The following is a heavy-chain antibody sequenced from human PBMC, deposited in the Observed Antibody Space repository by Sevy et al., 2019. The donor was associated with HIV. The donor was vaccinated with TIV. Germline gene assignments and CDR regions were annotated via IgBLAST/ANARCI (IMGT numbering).Heavy chain of an antibody. Sequence: GGSLRLSCVASGSSFGIHWMSWVRQAPGKGLEWVTKINQDGGPKYYVDSVKGRFTNSRDNAKRSLDLQMNSLRVEDTALYYCARDPDPVPGVAFDVWGQGTMVTVSS. V-gene: IGHV3-7*01. CDR1: GSSFGIHW. J-gene: IGHJ3*01. CDR2: INQDGGPK. CDR3: ARDPDPVPGVAFDV.